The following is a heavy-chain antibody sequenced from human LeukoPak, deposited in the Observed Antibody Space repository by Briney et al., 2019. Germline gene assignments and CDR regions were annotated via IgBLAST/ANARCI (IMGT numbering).Heavy chain of an antibody. CDR3: ARDRGREYSSSWYPYYFDY. D-gene: IGHD6-13*01. Sequence: PSETLSLTCTVSGGSISSYYWSWIRQPPGKGLEWIGYIYYSGSTNYNPSLKSRVTISVDTSKNQFSLKLSSVTAADTAVYYCARDRGREYSSSWYPYYFDYWGQGTLVTVSS. J-gene: IGHJ4*02. V-gene: IGHV4-59*01. CDR2: IYYSGST. CDR1: GGSISSYY.